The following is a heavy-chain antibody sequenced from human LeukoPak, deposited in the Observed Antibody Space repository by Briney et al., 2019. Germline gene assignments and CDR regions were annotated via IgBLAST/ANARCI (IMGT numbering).Heavy chain of an antibody. CDR1: GGSISSSSYY. J-gene: IGHJ6*03. Sequence: SETLSLTCTVSGGSISSSSYYWGWIRQPPGKRLEWIGSIYYSGSTYYNPSLKSRVTISVDTSKNQFSLKLSSVTAADTAVYYCARNDYGGNRGSKGIHYYYYHMDVWGKGTTVTVSS. D-gene: IGHD4-23*01. CDR2: IYYSGST. V-gene: IGHV4-39*07. CDR3: ARNDYGGNRGSKGIHYYYYHMDV.